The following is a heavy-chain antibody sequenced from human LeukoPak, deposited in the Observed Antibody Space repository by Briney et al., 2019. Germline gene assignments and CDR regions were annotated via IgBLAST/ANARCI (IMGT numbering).Heavy chain of an antibody. J-gene: IGHJ4*02. CDR2: IYHSGST. V-gene: IGHV4-38-2*02. CDR3: ARRGYYYELADY. Sequence: SETLSLACTVSAYSISSSYYWGWIRQPPGKGLEWFGIIYHSGSTYYNPSLKSRVTISVDTSKNQFSLKLSSVTAADTAVYYCARRGYYYELADYWGQGTLVTVSS. D-gene: IGHD3-22*01. CDR1: AYSISSSYY.